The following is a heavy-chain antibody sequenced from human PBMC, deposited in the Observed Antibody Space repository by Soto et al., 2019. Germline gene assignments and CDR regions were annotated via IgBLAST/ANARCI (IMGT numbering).Heavy chain of an antibody. CDR2: ISGSGGGT. J-gene: IGHJ4*02. V-gene: IGHV3-23*01. CDR1: GFTFSDYA. D-gene: IGHD4-17*01. Sequence: EVQLLESGGGLVQPGRSLRLSCAASGFTFSDYAMSWVRQAPGKGLEWVSAISGSGGGTSYADSVKGRFTISRDNSKNTVYLQMNSLRAEDTAVYYCAFYGDNPHDWGQGTLVTVSS. CDR3: AFYGDNPHD.